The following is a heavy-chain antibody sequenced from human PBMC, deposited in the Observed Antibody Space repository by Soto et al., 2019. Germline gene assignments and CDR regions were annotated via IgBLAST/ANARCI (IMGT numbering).Heavy chain of an antibody. D-gene: IGHD2-15*01. Sequence: EVQLLASGGDLVQPGGSLRLSCAASGFTFSSYGMSWVRHAPGKGLAWVSAITGSGESTYYADSAKGRFTISRDNSKNTQYLQKHSLGAEDTAVYYCAKCNANSCYSHFDYLGQGTLVTVSP. V-gene: IGHV3-23*01. J-gene: IGHJ4*02. CDR1: GFTFSSYG. CDR2: ITGSGEST. CDR3: AKCNANSCYSHFDY.